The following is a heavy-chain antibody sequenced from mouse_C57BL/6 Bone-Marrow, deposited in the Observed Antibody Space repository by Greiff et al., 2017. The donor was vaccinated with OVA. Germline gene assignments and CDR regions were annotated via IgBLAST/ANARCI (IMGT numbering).Heavy chain of an antibody. CDR2: IDPSDSYT. J-gene: IGHJ1*03. CDR1: GYTFTSYW. Sequence: QVQLQQPGAELVMPGASVKLSCKASGYTFTSYWMHWVKQRPGQGLEWIGEIDPSDSYTNYNQKFKGKSTLTVDKSSSTAYMQLSSLTSEDSAVYYGARWGTTVVATRFDVWGTGTTVTVSS. D-gene: IGHD1-1*01. V-gene: IGHV1-69*01. CDR3: ARWGTTVVATRFDV.